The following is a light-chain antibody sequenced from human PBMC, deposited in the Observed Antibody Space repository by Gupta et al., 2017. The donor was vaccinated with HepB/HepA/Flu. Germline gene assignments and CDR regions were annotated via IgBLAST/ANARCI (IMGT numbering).Light chain of an antibody. Sequence: NFMLTQPAAVSEFRVKTVSTSCTRLSGSIDTNYVQWYQQRPVSAPTNVMYEGSRRRSGVPARFSGSINTSTTSASLIIAVLKNDDDADYYRQYVDGSSRWVFGGGT. CDR2: EGS. V-gene: IGLV6-57*03. CDR3: QYVDGSSRWV. J-gene: IGLJ3*02. CDR1: SGSIDTNY.